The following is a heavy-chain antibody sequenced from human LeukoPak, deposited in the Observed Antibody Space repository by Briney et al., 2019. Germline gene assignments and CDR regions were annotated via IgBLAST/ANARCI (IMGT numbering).Heavy chain of an antibody. CDR3: ARRGTKQWLTIDY. D-gene: IGHD6-19*01. Sequence: SETLSLTCTVSGGSISSSSYYWGWIRQPPGKGLEWIGSIYYSGSTYHNPSLKSRVTISVDTSKNQFSLKLSSVTAADTAVYYCARRGTKQWLTIDYWGQGTLVTVSS. J-gene: IGHJ4*02. CDR2: IYYSGST. CDR1: GGSISSSSYY. V-gene: IGHV4-39*01.